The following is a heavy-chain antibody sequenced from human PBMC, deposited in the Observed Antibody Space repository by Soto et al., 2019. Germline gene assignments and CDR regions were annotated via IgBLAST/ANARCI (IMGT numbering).Heavy chain of an antibody. CDR3: ATGTDKARGGFGH. V-gene: IGHV3-23*01. Sequence: GGSLRLSCVASGFTFSSFAMSWVRQAPGKGLEWVSSSGVGDNTFYAGSVKGRFTISRDNSKNTVHLQLSSLRVEEAAIYYCATGTDKARGGFGHWGQGALVTSPQ. CDR1: GFTFSSFA. J-gene: IGHJ4*02. D-gene: IGHD3-16*01. CDR2: SSGVGDNT.